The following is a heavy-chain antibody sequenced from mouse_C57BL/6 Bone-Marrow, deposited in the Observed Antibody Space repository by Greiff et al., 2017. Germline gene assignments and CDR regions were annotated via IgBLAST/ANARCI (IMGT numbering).Heavy chain of an antibody. D-gene: IGHD1-1*01. Sequence: QVQLQQSGAELVRPGASVTLSCKASGYTFTDYEMHWVKQTPVHGLEWIGAIDPETGGTAYNQKFQGKAILTADKSSSTAYMELRSLTSTDSAVYYCTRGVVAWYFDVWGTGTTVTVSS. J-gene: IGHJ1*03. CDR1: GYTFTDYE. V-gene: IGHV1-15*01. CDR3: TRGVVAWYFDV. CDR2: IDPETGGT.